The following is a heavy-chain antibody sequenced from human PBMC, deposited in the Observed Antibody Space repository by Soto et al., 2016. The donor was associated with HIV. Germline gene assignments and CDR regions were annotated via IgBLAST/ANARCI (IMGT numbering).Heavy chain of an antibody. J-gene: IGHJ2*01. Sequence: EVQLVESGGGLVQPGGSLRLSCAASGFTFDFSDMHWVRQPTGKGLEWVSTVGPRGDAYYPASVKGRFSISRENARKSLYLQMNSVRAEDTGVYYCAKEGEKGGTNVGNFDLVGPWHPRHCLL. V-gene: IGHV3-13*04. CDR3: AKEGEKGGTNVGNFDL. CDR1: GFTFDFSD. D-gene: IGHD3-16*01. CDR2: VGPRGDA.